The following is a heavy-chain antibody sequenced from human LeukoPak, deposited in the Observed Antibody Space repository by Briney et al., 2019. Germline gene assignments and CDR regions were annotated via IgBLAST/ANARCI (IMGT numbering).Heavy chain of an antibody. D-gene: IGHD5-24*01. V-gene: IGHV4-34*01. CDR3: EMVEVVTGRPFDY. CDR2: INPGGST. CDR1: GGSFSGYF. Sequence: SETLSLTCAVYGGSFSGYFWTWIRQPPGKGLEWIGEINPGGSTNYNPSLKGRVTVSLDTSMKQFTLKLSSVTAADTAVYYCEMVEVVTGRPFDYWGQGTLVTVSS. J-gene: IGHJ4*02.